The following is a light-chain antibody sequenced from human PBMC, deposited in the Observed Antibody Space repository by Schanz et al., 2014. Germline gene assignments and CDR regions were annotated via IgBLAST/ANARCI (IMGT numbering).Light chain of an antibody. Sequence: QSVLTQPPSVSAAPGQRVTVSCSGSTSNIGSNAVNWFQQFPGKAPKLLIYYDDMLPSGVSDRFSGSKSGTSASLAISGLQSDDEAEYFCAAWDHSLNGRVFGGGTKLTVL. V-gene: IGLV1-36*01. CDR3: AAWDHSLNGRV. CDR1: TSNIGSNA. J-gene: IGLJ3*02. CDR2: YDD.